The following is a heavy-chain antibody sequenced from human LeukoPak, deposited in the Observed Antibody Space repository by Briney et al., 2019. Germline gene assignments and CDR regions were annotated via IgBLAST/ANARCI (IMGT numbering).Heavy chain of an antibody. Sequence: PGGSLRLSCTASGFTFINYSMNWVRQPPGMGLEWIGSIYYTGNTYYNASLKSQVSISIDTSKNQFSLKLTSVTAADTAVYYCARQTGSGLFILPGGQGTLVTVSS. V-gene: IGHV4-39*01. D-gene: IGHD3/OR15-3a*01. J-gene: IGHJ4*02. CDR2: IYYTGNT. CDR1: GFTFINYS. CDR3: ARQTGSGLFILP.